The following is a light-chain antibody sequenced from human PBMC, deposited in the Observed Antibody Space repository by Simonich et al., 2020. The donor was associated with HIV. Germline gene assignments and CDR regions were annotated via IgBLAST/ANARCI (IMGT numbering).Light chain of an antibody. V-gene: IGLV2-8*01. CDR1: SSDVGGYDY. Sequence: QSALTQPPSASGSPGQSVTISCTGPSSDVGGYDYGSWYQQHPGKAPKLMIYEVTKRPAGVPDRFSGSKSGNTASLTVSGLQAEDEADYYCSSYAGSNRVFGGGTKLTVL. J-gene: IGLJ3*02. CDR3: SSYAGSNRV. CDR2: EVT.